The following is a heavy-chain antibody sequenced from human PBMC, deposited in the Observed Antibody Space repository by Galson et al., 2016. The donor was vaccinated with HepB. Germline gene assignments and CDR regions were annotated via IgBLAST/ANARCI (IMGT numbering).Heavy chain of an antibody. Sequence: SVKVSCKASGGTFSNFAISWLRQAPGQGLEWMGGIIPLFGATNYAQIFQGRVTITADKSTTTVYMDLSSLRSEDTAVYYCARGGGITMARGVMPGWFDPWGQGTLVTVSS. J-gene: IGHJ5*02. CDR1: GGTFSNFA. D-gene: IGHD3-10*01. CDR2: IIPLFGAT. V-gene: IGHV1-69*06. CDR3: ARGGGITMARGVMPGWFDP.